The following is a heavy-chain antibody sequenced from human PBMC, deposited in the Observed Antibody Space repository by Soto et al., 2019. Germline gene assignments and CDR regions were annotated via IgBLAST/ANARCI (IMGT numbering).Heavy chain of an antibody. Sequence: ASVKVSCKVSGYTLTELSMHWVRQAPGKGLEWMGGFDPEDGETIYAQKFQGRVTMTEDTSTDTAYMELSSLRSEDTAVYYCATAGYFSGGSCYSGPGYWCQATLVTVSS. V-gene: IGHV1-24*01. D-gene: IGHD2-15*01. CDR3: ATAGYFSGGSCYSGPGY. CDR2: FDPEDGET. J-gene: IGHJ4*02. CDR1: GYTLTELS.